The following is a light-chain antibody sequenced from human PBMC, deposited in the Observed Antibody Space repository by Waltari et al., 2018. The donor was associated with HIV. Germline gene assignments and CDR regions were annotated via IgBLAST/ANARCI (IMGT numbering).Light chain of an antibody. CDR1: SSDVGVYNF. Sequence: QSALTQPRSVSGSPGQSVTIPCTGTSSDVGVYNFVSWYQQHPGKAPILMFSDVSKRPPGVPHGFSCSNTGNTASLPTSGLQAEDEDDYYCCSYAGSYPVVFGGGTKLTVL. CDR2: DVS. J-gene: IGLJ2*01. V-gene: IGLV2-11*01. CDR3: CSYAGSYPVV.